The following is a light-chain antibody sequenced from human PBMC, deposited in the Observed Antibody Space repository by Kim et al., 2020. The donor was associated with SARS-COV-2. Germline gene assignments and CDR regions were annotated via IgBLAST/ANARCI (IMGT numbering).Light chain of an antibody. CDR2: RNN. CDR1: STNVGDEG. J-gene: IGLJ3*02. V-gene: IGLV10-54*01. Sequence: QAATLTCTGNSTNVGDEGAAWLQQHQGHPPKLLSYRNNNRPSGISERFSASKSGNTASLTITGLQPEDEADYYCSAWDRSLSAWVFGGGTQLTVL. CDR3: SAWDRSLSAWV.